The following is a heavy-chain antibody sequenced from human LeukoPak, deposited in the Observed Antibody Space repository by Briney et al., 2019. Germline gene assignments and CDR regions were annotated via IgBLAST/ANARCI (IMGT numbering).Heavy chain of an antibody. Sequence: GSLILSCAASGFPFSDYVMHWVRQAPGKGLEWVSVIRYDGNNKYYADSVKGRFTISRDNSKNTLYLQMNSLESEDTAVYYCAKDRWGAVASFDYWGQGTLVTVSS. D-gene: IGHD6-19*01. CDR1: GFPFSDYV. CDR3: AKDRWGAVASFDY. CDR2: IRYDGNNK. J-gene: IGHJ4*02. V-gene: IGHV3-30*02.